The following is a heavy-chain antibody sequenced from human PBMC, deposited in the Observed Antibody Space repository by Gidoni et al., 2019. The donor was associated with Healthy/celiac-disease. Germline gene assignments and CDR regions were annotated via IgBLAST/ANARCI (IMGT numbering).Heavy chain of an antibody. CDR3: ARGGGLRFGELFPAPFDY. D-gene: IGHD3-10*01. J-gene: IGHJ4*02. CDR1: GGSISSSNW. Sequence: QVQLQESGPGLVKPSGTLSLTCAVSGGSISSSNWWSWVRQPPGKGLEWIGEIYHSGSTNYNPSLKSRVTISVDKSKNQFSLKLSSVTAADTAVYYCARGGGLRFGELFPAPFDYWGQGTLVTVSS. V-gene: IGHV4-4*02. CDR2: IYHSGST.